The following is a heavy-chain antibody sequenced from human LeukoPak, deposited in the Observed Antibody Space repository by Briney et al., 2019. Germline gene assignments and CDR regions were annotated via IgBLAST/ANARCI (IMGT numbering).Heavy chain of an antibody. CDR1: GFTFSSYA. J-gene: IGHJ4*02. D-gene: IGHD3-10*01. V-gene: IGHV3-48*03. CDR2: ISSSGSTI. Sequence: GGSLRLSCAASGFTFSSYAMNWVRQAPGKGLEWVSYISSSGSTIYYADSVKGRFTISRDNAKNSLYLQMNSLRAEDTAVYYCACESLYGPGSYRNRPLWYWGQGTLVTVSS. CDR3: ACESLYGPGSYRNRPLWY.